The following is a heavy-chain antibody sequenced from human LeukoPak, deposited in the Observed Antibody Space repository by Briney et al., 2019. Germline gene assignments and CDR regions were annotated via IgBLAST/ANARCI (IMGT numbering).Heavy chain of an antibody. CDR1: GFTFSSYE. CDR2: ISSSGSTI. V-gene: IGHV3-48*03. Sequence: PGGSLRLSCAASGFTFSSYEMNWVRQAPGKGLEWVSYISSSGSTIYYADSVKGRFTISRDNAKNSLYLQMNSLRAEDTAVYYCARATYGDPPDYWGQGTLVTVSS. D-gene: IGHD4-17*01. J-gene: IGHJ4*02. CDR3: ARATYGDPPDY.